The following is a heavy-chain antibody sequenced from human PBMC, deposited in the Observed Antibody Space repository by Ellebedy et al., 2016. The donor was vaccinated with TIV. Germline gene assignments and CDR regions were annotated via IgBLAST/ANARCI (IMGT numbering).Heavy chain of an antibody. CDR2: IIPILGIA. CDR3: ARDLTGCGGDCRPPREYYFDY. Sequence: ASVKVSCKASGYTFTSYAISWVRQAPGQGLEWMGRIIPILGIANYAQKFQGRVTITADKSTSTAYMELSSLRSEDTAVYYCARDLTGCGGDCRPPREYYFDYWGQGTLVTVSS. CDR1: GYTFTSYA. D-gene: IGHD2-21*02. J-gene: IGHJ4*02. V-gene: IGHV1-69*04.